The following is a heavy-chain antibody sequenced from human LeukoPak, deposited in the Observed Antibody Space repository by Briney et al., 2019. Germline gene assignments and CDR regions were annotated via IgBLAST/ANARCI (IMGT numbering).Heavy chain of an antibody. CDR1: GFTFSSYA. V-gene: IGHV3-30-3*02. J-gene: IGHJ4*02. CDR3: AKWGDYDVLTGYYVSDY. D-gene: IGHD3-9*01. Sequence: GGSLRLSCAASGFTFSSYAMQWVRQAPGTGLKWVGVISYDGSNKYYADTVKGRFTISRDNSKNTVFLQMDSLRAEDTAVYYCAKWGDYDVLTGYYVSDYWGQGTLVTVSS. CDR2: ISYDGSNK.